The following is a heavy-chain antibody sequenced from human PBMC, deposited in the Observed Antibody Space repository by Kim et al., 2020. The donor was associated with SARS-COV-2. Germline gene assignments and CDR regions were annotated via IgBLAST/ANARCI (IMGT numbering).Heavy chain of an antibody. Sequence: SETLSLTCAVYGGSFSGYYWSWIRQPPGKGLEWIGEINHSGSTNYNPSLKSRVTISVDTSKNQFSLKLSSVTAADTAVYYCARASLRAAARQDWFDPWGQGTLVTVSS. CDR2: INHSGST. D-gene: IGHD6-13*01. V-gene: IGHV4-34*01. CDR1: GGSFSGYY. J-gene: IGHJ5*02. CDR3: ARASLRAAARQDWFDP.